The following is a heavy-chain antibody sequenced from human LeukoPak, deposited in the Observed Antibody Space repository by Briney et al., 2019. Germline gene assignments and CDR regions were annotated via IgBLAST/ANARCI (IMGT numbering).Heavy chain of an antibody. CDR1: GGSISSYY. D-gene: IGHD6-6*01. CDR2: IYYGGST. V-gene: IGHV4-59*01. Sequence: SETLSLTCTVSGGSISSYYWSWIRQPPGKGLEWIGYIYYGGSTNYNPSLESRVTISVDTSKNQFSLKLNSVTAADTAMYYCARWYSSSSRAFDIWGQGTVVTVSS. CDR3: ARWYSSSSRAFDI. J-gene: IGHJ3*02.